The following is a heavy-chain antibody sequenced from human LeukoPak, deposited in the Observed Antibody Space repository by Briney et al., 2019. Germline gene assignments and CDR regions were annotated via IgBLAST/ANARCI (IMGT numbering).Heavy chain of an antibody. CDR3: ASGDSSGYYYFDY. V-gene: IGHV4-31*03. Sequence: SQTLSLTCTVSGGSISSGGHYWSWIRQHPGKGLEWIGYIYYSGSTYYNPSLKSRVTISVDTSKNQFSLKLSSVTAADTAVYYCASGDSSGYYYFDYWGQGTLVTVSS. CDR2: IYYSGST. D-gene: IGHD3-22*01. CDR1: GGSISSGGHY. J-gene: IGHJ4*02.